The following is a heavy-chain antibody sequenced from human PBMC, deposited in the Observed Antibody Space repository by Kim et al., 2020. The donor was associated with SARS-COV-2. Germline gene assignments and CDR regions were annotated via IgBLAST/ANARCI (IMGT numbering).Heavy chain of an antibody. J-gene: IGHJ4*02. CDR1: GFTFSSYG. V-gene: IGHV3-33*01. CDR3: ARDTGKRLLLRLFDY. Sequence: GGSLRLSCAASGFTFSSYGMHWVRQAPGKGLEWVADIWYDGSNKYYADSVKGRFTISRDNSKNTLYLQMNSLRAEDTAVYYCARDTGKRLLLRLFDYWGQGTLGTVSS. D-gene: IGHD3-22*01. CDR2: IWYDGSNK.